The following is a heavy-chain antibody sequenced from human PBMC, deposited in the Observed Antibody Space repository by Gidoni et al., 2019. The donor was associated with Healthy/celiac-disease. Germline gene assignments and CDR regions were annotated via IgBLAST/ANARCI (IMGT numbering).Heavy chain of an antibody. V-gene: IGHV4-34*01. CDR3: ARVLDCSGGSCYSVDFDY. Sequence: QVQLQQWGAGLLKPSETLSLTCAVSGGSFSGYYWSWIRQPPGKGLEWIGEINHSGSTNYNPSLKSRVTISVDTSKNQFSLKLSSVTAADTAVYYCARVLDCSGGSCYSVDFDYWGQGTLVTVSS. D-gene: IGHD2-15*01. CDR2: INHSGST. CDR1: GGSFSGYY. J-gene: IGHJ4*02.